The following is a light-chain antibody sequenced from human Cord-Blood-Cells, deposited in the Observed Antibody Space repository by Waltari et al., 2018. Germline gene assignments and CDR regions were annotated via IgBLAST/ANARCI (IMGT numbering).Light chain of an antibody. Sequence: QSVLTHPPSASGTPGQRVTIPCSGSRSNIGSNTVNWYQQLPGTAPKLLICSNKQRPSGVPDRFAGSKSGTSASLAISGLQSEEEADYYCAAWDDSLNGYVFGTGTKVTVL. V-gene: IGLV1-44*01. CDR2: SNK. CDR3: AAWDDSLNGYV. CDR1: RSNIGSNT. J-gene: IGLJ1*01.